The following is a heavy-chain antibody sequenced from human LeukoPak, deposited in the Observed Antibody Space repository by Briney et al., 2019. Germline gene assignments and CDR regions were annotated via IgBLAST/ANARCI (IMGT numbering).Heavy chain of an antibody. V-gene: IGHV3-21*01. Sequence: GGSLRLSCAASGFTFSDYSMNWVRQAPGKGLEWVSFISTSSSYIYYADSVKGRFTISRDNAKNSLYLEMNSLRAEDTAAYYCAKVGKQWLGFVDYWGQGTLVTVSS. J-gene: IGHJ4*02. CDR1: GFTFSDYS. CDR2: ISTSSSYI. D-gene: IGHD6-19*01. CDR3: AKVGKQWLGFVDY.